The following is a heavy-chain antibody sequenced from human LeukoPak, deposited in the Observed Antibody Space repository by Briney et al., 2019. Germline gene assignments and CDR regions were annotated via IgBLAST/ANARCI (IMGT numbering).Heavy chain of an antibody. CDR3: ARVPYYDILTGYAYYYYGMDV. V-gene: IGHV4-34*01. D-gene: IGHD3-9*01. CDR2: INHSGST. J-gene: IGHJ6*02. CDR1: GGSFNGYY. Sequence: SETLSLTCAVYGGSFNGYYWSWIRQPPGKGLEWIGEINHSGSTNYNPSLKSRVTISVDTSKNQFSLKLSSVTAADTAVYYCARVPYYDILTGYAYYYYGMDVWGQGTTVTVSS.